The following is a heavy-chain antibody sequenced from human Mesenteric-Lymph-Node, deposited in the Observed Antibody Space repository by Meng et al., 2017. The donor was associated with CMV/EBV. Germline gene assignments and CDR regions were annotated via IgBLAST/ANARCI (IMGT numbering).Heavy chain of an antibody. J-gene: IGHJ4*02. CDR2: ISYDGSNK. CDR3: ASDYANFDY. V-gene: IGHV3-30*04. CDR1: GFTFSSYA. Sequence: GESLKISCAASGFTFSSYAMHWVRQAPGKGLEWVAVISYDGSNKYYADSVKGRFTISRDNSKNTLYLQMNSLRAEDTAVYYCASDYANFDYWGQGTLVTVSS. D-gene: IGHD3-16*01.